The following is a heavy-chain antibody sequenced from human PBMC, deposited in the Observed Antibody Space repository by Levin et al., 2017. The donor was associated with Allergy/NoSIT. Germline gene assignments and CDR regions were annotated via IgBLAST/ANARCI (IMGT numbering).Heavy chain of an antibody. J-gene: IGHJ5*01. Sequence: GGSLRLSCAVSGIAVRGNYMSWVRQTPGKALQWVSIMYAAGDTNYVESVKGRFTMSRDNSKNMLYLQMNSLRPEDTALYYCTAASEFVASLGQGTLVTVSS. V-gene: IGHV3-66*02. D-gene: IGHD2-2*01. CDR3: TAASEFVAS. CDR1: GIAVRGNY. CDR2: MYAAGDT.